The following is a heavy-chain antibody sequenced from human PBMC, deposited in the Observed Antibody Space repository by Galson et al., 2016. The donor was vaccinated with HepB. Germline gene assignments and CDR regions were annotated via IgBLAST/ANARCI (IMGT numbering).Heavy chain of an antibody. Sequence: SLRLSCAASGFTFNTYSMSWVRQAPGKGLEWVSAISGSGSDTYYLDFAKGRFTISKDNSKNTVYLQMNNLRAEDTAIYYCAKLMGDWGDRSTGFVDYWGQGTLVTVSS. J-gene: IGHJ4*02. CDR1: GFTFNTYS. V-gene: IGHV3-23*01. CDR2: ISGSGSDT. D-gene: IGHD2-21*01. CDR3: AKLMGDWGDRSTGFVDY.